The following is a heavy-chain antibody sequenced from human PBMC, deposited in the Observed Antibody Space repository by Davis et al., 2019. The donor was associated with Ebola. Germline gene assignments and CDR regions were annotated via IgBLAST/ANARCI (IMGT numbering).Heavy chain of an antibody. Sequence: PGGSLRLSCTASGFTFGDYAMSWVRQAPGKGLEWVGFIRSKAYGGTTEYAASVKGRFTISRDDSKSIAHLQMNSLKTEDTAVYYCTRDDLPYYDFWSGYYYYGIDVWGQGTTVTVSS. CDR2: IRSKAYGGTT. V-gene: IGHV3-49*04. J-gene: IGHJ6*02. CDR3: TRDDLPYYDFWSGYYYYGIDV. D-gene: IGHD3-3*01. CDR1: GFTFGDYA.